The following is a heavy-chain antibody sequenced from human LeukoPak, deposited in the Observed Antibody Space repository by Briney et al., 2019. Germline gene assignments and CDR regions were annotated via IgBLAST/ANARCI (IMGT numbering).Heavy chain of an antibody. J-gene: IGHJ4*02. CDR1: GFTFSSYA. CDR2: ISGSGGST. D-gene: IGHD3-22*01. Sequence: GRSLRLSCAASGFTFSSYAMSWVRQAPGKGLEWVSAISGSGGSTYYADSVKGRFTISRDNSKNTLYLQMNSLRAEDTAVYYCAKPPYGTMIVVVIEYYFDYWGQGTLVTVSS. V-gene: IGHV3-23*01. CDR3: AKPPYGTMIVVVIEYYFDY.